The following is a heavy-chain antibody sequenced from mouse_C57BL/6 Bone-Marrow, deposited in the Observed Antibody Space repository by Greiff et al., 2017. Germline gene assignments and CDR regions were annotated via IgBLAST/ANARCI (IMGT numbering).Heavy chain of an antibody. CDR1: GYTFTSYG. J-gene: IGHJ1*03. CDR2: IYPRSGNT. Sequence: VQLQQSGAELARPGASVKLSCKASGYTFTSYGISWVKQRTGQGLEWIGEIYPRSGNTYYNEKFKGKATLTADKSSSTAYMELRSLTSEDSAVYFCANYYGSSYWYFDVCGTGTTVTVSS. CDR3: ANYYGSSYWYFDV. V-gene: IGHV1-81*01. D-gene: IGHD1-1*01.